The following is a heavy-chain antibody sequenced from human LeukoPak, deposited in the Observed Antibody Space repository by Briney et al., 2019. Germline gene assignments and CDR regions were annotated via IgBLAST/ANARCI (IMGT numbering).Heavy chain of an antibody. J-gene: IGHJ6*02. V-gene: IGHV3-72*01. CDR3: ARVRRYYGSGHQNSYYYYYGMDV. CDR1: GFTFSDHY. D-gene: IGHD3-10*01. CDR2: TRNKANSYTT. Sequence: GGSLRLSCAASGFTFSDHYMDWVRQAPGKGLEWVGRTRNKANSYTTEYAASVKGRFTISRDDSKTSLYLQMNSLKTEDTAVYYCARVRRYYGSGHQNSYYYYYGMDVWGQGTTVTVSS.